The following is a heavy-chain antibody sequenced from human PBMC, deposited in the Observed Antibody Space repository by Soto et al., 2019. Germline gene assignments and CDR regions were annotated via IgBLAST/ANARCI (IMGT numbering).Heavy chain of an antibody. V-gene: IGHV1-46*01. D-gene: IGHD7-27*01. CDR3: ARGKLGYDAFDT. CDR1: GSTVTSYY. Sequence: AXVEVSGKPSGSTVTSYYMHWVRQAPGQGLEWIGIINPSGGSTSYAQKFQGRVTMTRDTYTSTVYMELSSLRSEDTAVYYCARGKLGYDAFDTWGQGPMVTVSS. CDR2: INPSGGST. J-gene: IGHJ3*02.